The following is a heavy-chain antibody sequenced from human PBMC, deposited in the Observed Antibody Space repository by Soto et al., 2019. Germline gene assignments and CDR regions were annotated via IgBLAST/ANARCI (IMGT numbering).Heavy chain of an antibody. J-gene: IGHJ4*02. D-gene: IGHD3-22*01. Sequence: QVPLVQSGAEVKKPGASVKVSCTASGYTFTRYAMHWVRQAPGQRLEWMGWIDAGNGNTKYSQKFQGRVTITRDTSASTGYMELSSLRSEDTAVYYCARGMISGYSRRTDYWGQGTLVTASS. CDR1: GYTFTRYA. CDR3: ARGMISGYSRRTDY. CDR2: IDAGNGNT. V-gene: IGHV1-3*01.